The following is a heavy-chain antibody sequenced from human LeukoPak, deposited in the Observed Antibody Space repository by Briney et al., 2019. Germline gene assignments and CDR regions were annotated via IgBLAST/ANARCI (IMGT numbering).Heavy chain of an antibody. CDR2: INPNSGGT. CDR1: GYTFTGYY. CDR3: ARGVAAAGTGDAFDI. V-gene: IGHV1-2*02. D-gene: IGHD6-13*01. J-gene: IGHJ3*02. Sequence: ASVKVSCKASGYTFTGYYMHWVRQAPGQGLEWMGWINPNSGGTNYAQKFQGRVIMTRDTSISTAYMELSRLRSDDTAVYYCARGVAAAGTGDAFDIWGQGTMVTVSS.